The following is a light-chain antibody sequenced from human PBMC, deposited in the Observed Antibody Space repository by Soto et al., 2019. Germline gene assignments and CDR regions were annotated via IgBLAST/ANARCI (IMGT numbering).Light chain of an antibody. J-gene: IGKJ1*01. Sequence: EIVMTQSPATLSVSPGERATLSFRASQSVSSYLAWYQQKPGQAPRLLIYDASNRATGIPARFSGSGSGTDFTLTISSLEPEDFAVYYCQQRSNWPPTFGQGTKVDIK. CDR1: QSVSSY. CDR3: QQRSNWPPT. V-gene: IGKV3-11*01. CDR2: DAS.